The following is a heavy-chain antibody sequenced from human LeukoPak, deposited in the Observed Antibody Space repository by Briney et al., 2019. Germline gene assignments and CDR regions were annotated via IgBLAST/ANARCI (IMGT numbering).Heavy chain of an antibody. J-gene: IGHJ2*01. CDR1: GGSFSGYY. D-gene: IGHD5-18*01. CDR2: INHSGST. CDR3: ARGGVNCIQRVNWYFDL. V-gene: IGHV4-34*01. Sequence: SETLSLTCAVYGGSFSGYYWSWIRQPPGKGLEWIGEINHSGSTNYNPSLKSRVTISVDTSKNQFSLKLSSVTAADTAVYYCARGGVNCIQRVNWYFDLWGRGTLVTVSS.